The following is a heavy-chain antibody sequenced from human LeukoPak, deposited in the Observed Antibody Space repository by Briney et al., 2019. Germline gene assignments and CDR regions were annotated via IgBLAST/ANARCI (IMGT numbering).Heavy chain of an antibody. D-gene: IGHD5-12*01. CDR1: GFVSSEAL. CDR2: IKSKAAGGTI. J-gene: IGHJ4*02. V-gene: IGHV3-15*01. CDR3: VARGI. Sequence: GGSLRLSCAASGFVSSEALMTWVRQAPGKGLEWVGHIKSKAAGGTIAYAAPVKGRFTISRDDSEHTLYLQLNSLKTEDTAVYYCVARGIWGQGTLVTVSS.